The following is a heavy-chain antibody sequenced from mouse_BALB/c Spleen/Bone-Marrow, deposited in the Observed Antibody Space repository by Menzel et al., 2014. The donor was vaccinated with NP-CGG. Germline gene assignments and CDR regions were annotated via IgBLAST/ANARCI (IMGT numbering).Heavy chain of an antibody. Sequence: QVQLQQSGAELVRLGASVKLSCKASGYTFTSYWINWVKQRPGQGLEWIGNIYPSDSYTNYNQKFKDKATLTVDKSSSTAYMQLSSPTSEDSAVYYCTRSYGSSYEYYFDYWGQGTTLTVSS. J-gene: IGHJ2*01. CDR2: IYPSDSYT. V-gene: IGHV1-69*02. CDR3: TRSYGSSYEYYFDY. D-gene: IGHD1-1*01. CDR1: GYTFTSYW.